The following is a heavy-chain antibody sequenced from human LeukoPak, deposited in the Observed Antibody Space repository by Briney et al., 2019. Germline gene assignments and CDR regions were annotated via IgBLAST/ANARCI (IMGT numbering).Heavy chain of an antibody. D-gene: IGHD5-12*01. V-gene: IGHV3-9*01. J-gene: IGHJ6*02. Sequence: GRSLRLSCAASGFTFDDYAMHWVRQAPGKGLEWVSGISWNSGSMGYADSVKGRFTISRDNAKNSLYLQMNSLRAEDTALYYCAKAPLYSGYYYGMDVWGQGTTVTVSS. CDR1: GFTFDDYA. CDR2: ISWNSGSM. CDR3: AKAPLYSGYYYGMDV.